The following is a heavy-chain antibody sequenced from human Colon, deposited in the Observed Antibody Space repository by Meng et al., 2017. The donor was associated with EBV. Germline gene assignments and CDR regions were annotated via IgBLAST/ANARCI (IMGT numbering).Heavy chain of an antibody. CDR3: ARVSGRSFDP. CDR1: GDSVATGRYY. Sequence: QVQLQESRPGLVTPSDTLSLTCTVSGDSVATGRYYWSWIRQPPGKGLEWIAYIYYIGGTNYNPSLKSRLTISLDTSKNQFSLSLRSVTAADTAVYYCARVSGRSFDPWGQGTLVTVSS. V-gene: IGHV4-61*01. CDR2: IYYIGGT. D-gene: IGHD3-10*01. J-gene: IGHJ5*02.